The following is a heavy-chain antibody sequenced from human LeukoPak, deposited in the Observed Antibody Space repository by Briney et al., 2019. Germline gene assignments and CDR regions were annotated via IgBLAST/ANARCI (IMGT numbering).Heavy chain of an antibody. CDR1: GGSISSGDYY. CDR3: AGQGSDLMPTPIGDY. CDR2: IYYSGST. J-gene: IGHJ4*02. Sequence: PSETLSLTCTVSGGSISSGDYYWSWIRQPPGKGLEWIGYIYYSGSTYYNPSLKSRVTISVDTSKNQFSLKLSSVTAADTAVYYCAGQGSDLMPTPIGDYWGQGTLVTVSS. D-gene: IGHD2-2*02. V-gene: IGHV4-30-4*01.